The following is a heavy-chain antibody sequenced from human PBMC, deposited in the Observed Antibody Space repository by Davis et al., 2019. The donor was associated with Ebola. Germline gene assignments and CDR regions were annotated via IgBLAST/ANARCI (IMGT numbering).Heavy chain of an antibody. CDR1: GCSVSSNY. CDR2: IYSGGST. V-gene: IGHV3-53*01. J-gene: IGHJ4*02. D-gene: IGHD6-13*01. Sequence: GESLKISCAASGCSVSSNYMSWVRQAPGKGLAWVSAIYSGGSTYYADSVKGRFTISRDNSTNTCYLQMKSPRVDDTAIYYCARGRGGSSWELYWGQGTLVTVSS. CDR3: ARGRGGSSWELY.